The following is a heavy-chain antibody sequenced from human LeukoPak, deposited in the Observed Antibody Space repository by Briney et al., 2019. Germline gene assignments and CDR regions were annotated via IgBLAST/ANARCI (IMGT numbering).Heavy chain of an antibody. CDR1: GFTFSSFG. CDR3: ARDLGYYDSSGMYYFDY. J-gene: IGHJ4*02. CDR2: ISGSGGST. Sequence: QPGGSLRLSCAASGFTFSSFGMSWVRQAPGKGLEWVSVISGSGGSTYYADSVKGRFTISRDNSKNTLYLQMNSLRAEDTAVYYCARDLGYYDSSGMYYFDYWGQGTLVTVSS. D-gene: IGHD3-22*01. V-gene: IGHV3-23*01.